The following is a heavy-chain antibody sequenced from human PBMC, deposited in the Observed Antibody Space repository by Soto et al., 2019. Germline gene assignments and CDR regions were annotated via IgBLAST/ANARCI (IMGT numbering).Heavy chain of an antibody. V-gene: IGHV4-31*03. J-gene: IGHJ4*02. Sequence: TSETLSLTCTVSGGSISSGGYYWSWIRQHPGKGLEWIGYIYYSGSTYYNPSLKSRVTISVDTSKNQFSLKLSSVTAADTAVYYCASTVHYARKKYYFDYWGQGTLVTVSS. CDR3: ASTVHYARKKYYFDY. CDR2: IYYSGST. D-gene: IGHD4-17*01. CDR1: GGSISSGGYY.